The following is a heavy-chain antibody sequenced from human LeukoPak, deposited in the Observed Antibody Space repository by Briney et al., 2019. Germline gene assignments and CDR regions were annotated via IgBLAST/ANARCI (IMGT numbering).Heavy chain of an antibody. V-gene: IGHV4-31*03. CDR2: FYYSRTT. J-gene: IGHJ4*02. Sequence: SETLSLTCTVSGGSISRGGYYWNWIRQHPREGLEWIGYFYYSRTTSYNPSLKSRATISVDTSNNQFSLKLSSVTAADTAVYYCARGDYGLYFFDSWGRGTLVTVSS. D-gene: IGHD4-17*01. CDR1: GGSISRGGYY. CDR3: ARGDYGLYFFDS.